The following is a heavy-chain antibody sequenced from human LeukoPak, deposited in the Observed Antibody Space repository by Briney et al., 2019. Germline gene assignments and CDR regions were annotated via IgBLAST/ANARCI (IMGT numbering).Heavy chain of an antibody. CDR1: GGSFSGYY. Sequence: PSETLSLTCAVYGGSFSGYYWSWIRQPPGKGLEWIGSIYYSGSTYYNPPLKSRVTISVDTSKNQFSLKLSSVTAADTAVYYCARAENDYGDYWFDPWGQGTLVTVSS. V-gene: IGHV4-34*01. D-gene: IGHD4-17*01. J-gene: IGHJ5*02. CDR2: IYYSGST. CDR3: ARAENDYGDYWFDP.